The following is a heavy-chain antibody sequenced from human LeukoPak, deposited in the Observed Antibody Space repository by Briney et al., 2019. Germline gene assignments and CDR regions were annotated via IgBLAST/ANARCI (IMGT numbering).Heavy chain of an antibody. D-gene: IGHD6-13*01. Sequence: ASVKVSCKASGYTFTNYDLHWVRQATGQGLEWMGWMNPYSGNTGYAQNFRGRITITRNTSISTAYMELSSLRSEDTAVYYCARTQQLVLRSPLDPWGQGTLVTVSS. CDR3: ARTQQLVLRSPLDP. CDR2: MNPYSGNT. CDR1: GYTFTNYD. J-gene: IGHJ5*02. V-gene: IGHV1-8*03.